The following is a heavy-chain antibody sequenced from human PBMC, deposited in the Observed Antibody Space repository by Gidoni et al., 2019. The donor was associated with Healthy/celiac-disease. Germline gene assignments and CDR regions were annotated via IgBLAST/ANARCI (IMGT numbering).Heavy chain of an antibody. Sequence: EVQPVESGGGLVKLGGSLRLSRAASGFTFRNPWMDWARQAPRTGLEWVGRIKSKTDGGTTDYAAPVKGRFTISRDDAKNTLYLQMNSLKTEDTAVYYCTTSVGWRRYCSGGSCYSWGDYFDYWGQGTLVTVSS. CDR3: TTSVGWRRYCSGGSCYSWGDYFDY. J-gene: IGHJ4*02. CDR1: GFTFRNPW. CDR2: IKSKTDGGTT. V-gene: IGHV3-15*01. D-gene: IGHD2-15*01.